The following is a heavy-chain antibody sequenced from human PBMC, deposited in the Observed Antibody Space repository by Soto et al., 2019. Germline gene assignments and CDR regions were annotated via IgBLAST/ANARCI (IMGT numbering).Heavy chain of an antibody. Sequence: PWGSLRLSCAASGFTFSSYWMHWVRQAPGKGLVWVSRINSDGSSTSYADSVKGRFTISRDNAKNTLYLQMNSLRAEDTAVYYCGRRGYYDSSGYGTWGQGTLVTVFS. CDR1: GFTFSSYW. CDR2: INSDGSST. D-gene: IGHD3-22*01. CDR3: GRRGYYDSSGYGT. V-gene: IGHV3-74*01. J-gene: IGHJ5*01.